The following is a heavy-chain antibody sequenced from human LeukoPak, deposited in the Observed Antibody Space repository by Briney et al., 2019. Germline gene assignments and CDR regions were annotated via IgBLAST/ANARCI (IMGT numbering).Heavy chain of an antibody. CDR3: ARGWGYSSSWALDY. V-gene: IGHV3-48*02. CDR1: GFTFSDYS. J-gene: IGHJ4*02. CDR2: ISSGSGAI. Sequence: GGSLRLSCAASGFTFSDYSMKWVRPAPGKGLEWMSYISSGSGAIYYADSVKGRFTISRDNAKKSLFLQMNSLRDEDTAVYFCARGWGYSSSWALDYWGQGTLVTVSS. D-gene: IGHD6-13*01.